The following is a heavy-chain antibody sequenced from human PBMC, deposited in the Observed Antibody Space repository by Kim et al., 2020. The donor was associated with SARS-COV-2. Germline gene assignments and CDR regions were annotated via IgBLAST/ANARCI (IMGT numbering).Heavy chain of an antibody. CDR1: GGSISSSNW. V-gene: IGHV4-4*02. Sequence: SETLSLTCAVSGGSISSSNWWSWVRQPPGKGLEWIGEIHHGGTTNYNPSLESRVTISVDKSENQFSLKLSSVTAADTAVYYCAGEVVVEGGNGAAFDIWGQGTMVTVSS. CDR3: AGEVVVEGGNGAAFDI. D-gene: IGHD2-15*01. CDR2: IHHGGTT. J-gene: IGHJ3*02.